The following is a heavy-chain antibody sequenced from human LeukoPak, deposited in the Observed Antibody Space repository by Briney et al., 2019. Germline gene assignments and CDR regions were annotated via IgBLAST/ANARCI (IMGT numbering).Heavy chain of an antibody. V-gene: IGHV3-21*01. J-gene: IGHJ4*02. CDR3: ARDGSSSGWDFDY. D-gene: IGHD6-19*01. Sequence: GGSLRLSCAASGFTFSNYNMNWVRQAPGKGLEWVSCFCTSSSYIYYADSVKGRFTITRDNAKNSLYLQMNSLRAEDTAVYYCARDGSSSGWDFDYWGQGTLVTVSS. CDR2: FCTSSSYI. CDR1: GFTFSNYN.